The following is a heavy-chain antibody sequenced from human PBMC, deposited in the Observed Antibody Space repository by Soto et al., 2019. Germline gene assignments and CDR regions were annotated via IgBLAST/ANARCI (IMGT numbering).Heavy chain of an antibody. CDR2: ISWNSGSI. CDR1: GFTFSNYG. Sequence: GWSLRLSCAASGFTFSNYGMSWVRQAPGKGLEWVSGISWNSGSIGYADSVKGRFTISRDNAKNSLYLQMNSLRAEDTALYYCEKAAEGDYDSSHFDSCGQGTLVIVSS. D-gene: IGHD5-12*01. J-gene: IGHJ4*02. CDR3: EKAAEGDYDSSHFDS. V-gene: IGHV3-9*01.